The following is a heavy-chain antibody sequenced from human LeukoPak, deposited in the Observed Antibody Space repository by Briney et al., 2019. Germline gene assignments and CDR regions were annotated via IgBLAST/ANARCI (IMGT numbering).Heavy chain of an antibody. J-gene: IGHJ4*02. D-gene: IGHD4-17*01. CDR3: ARRGDYVF. Sequence: PSETLSLTCSVSGGSINSNSYYWGWIRQPPGKGLEWIGSIYYTGTTYYNLSLKSRLSISVATSKNQFSLNLSSVTAADTAVYYCARRGDYVFWGQGTLVTVSS. CDR2: IYYTGTT. CDR1: GGSINSNSYY. V-gene: IGHV4-39*01.